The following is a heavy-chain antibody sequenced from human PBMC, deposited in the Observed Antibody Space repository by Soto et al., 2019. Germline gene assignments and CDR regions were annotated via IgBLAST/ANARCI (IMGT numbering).Heavy chain of an antibody. CDR3: AKVGDGYNLGY. V-gene: IGHV3-23*01. CDR1: GFTFSSYA. CDR2: ISGSGGST. D-gene: IGHD5-12*01. J-gene: IGHJ4*02. Sequence: VRLSCAASGFTFSSYAMSWVRQAPGKGLEWVSAISGSGGSTYYADSVKGRFTISRDNSKNTLYLQMNSLRAEDTAVYYCAKVGDGYNLGYWGQGTLVTVSS.